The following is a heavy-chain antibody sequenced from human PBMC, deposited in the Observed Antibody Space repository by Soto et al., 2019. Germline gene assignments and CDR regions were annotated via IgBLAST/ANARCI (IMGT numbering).Heavy chain of an antibody. V-gene: IGHV3-23*01. CDR1: GFTFSSYA. D-gene: IGHD3-3*01. J-gene: IGHJ6*02. Sequence: ESGGGLVQPGGSLRLSCAASGFTFSSYAMSWVRQAPGKGLEWVSAISGSGGSTYYADSVKGRFTISRDNSKNTLYLQMNSLRAEDTAVYYCAKDTLEWSTGRYGMDVWGQGTTVTVSS. CDR3: AKDTLEWSTGRYGMDV. CDR2: ISGSGGST.